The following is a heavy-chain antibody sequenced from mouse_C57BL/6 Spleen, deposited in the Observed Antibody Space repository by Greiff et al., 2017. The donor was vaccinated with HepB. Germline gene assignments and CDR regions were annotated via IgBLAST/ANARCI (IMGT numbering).Heavy chain of an antibody. V-gene: IGHV1-76*01. CDR2: IYPGSGNT. J-gene: IGHJ4*01. CDR1: GYTFTDYY. CDR3: ASGDYGSSAYYYAMDY. Sequence: QVQLQQSGAELVRPGASVKLSCKASGYTFTDYYINWVKQRPGQGLEWIARIYPGSGNTYYNEKFKGKATLTAEKSSSTAYMQLSSLTSEDSAVYFCASGDYGSSAYYYAMDYWGQGTSVTVSS. D-gene: IGHD1-1*01.